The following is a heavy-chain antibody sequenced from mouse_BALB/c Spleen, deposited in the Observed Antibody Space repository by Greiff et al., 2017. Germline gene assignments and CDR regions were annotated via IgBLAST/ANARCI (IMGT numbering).Heavy chain of an antibody. V-gene: IGHV5-6-5*01. J-gene: IGHJ4*01. CDR2: ISSGGST. CDR1: GFTFSSYA. Sequence: EVKLQESGGGLVKPGGSLKLSCAASGFTFSSYAMSWVRQTPEKRLEWVASISSGGSTYYPDSVKGRFTISRDNARNILYLQMSSLRSEDTAMYYCAREGDYGSSYNYAMDYWGQGTSVTVTS. CDR3: AREGDYGSSYNYAMDY. D-gene: IGHD1-1*01.